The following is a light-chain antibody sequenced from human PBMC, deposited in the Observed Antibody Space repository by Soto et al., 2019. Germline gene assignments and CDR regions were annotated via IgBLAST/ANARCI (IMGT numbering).Light chain of an antibody. CDR3: QQRSDWPPGT. J-gene: IGKJ4*01. CDR2: DAS. Sequence: EIVLTQSPATLSLSPGERATLSCRASQGVGSYLAWYQQKPGQAPRLLIYDASHRATDIPARFSGSGSGTDFTRTISCLEPEDFAVYYCQQRSDWPPGTFGGGTKVESK. CDR1: QGVGSY. V-gene: IGKV3-11*01.